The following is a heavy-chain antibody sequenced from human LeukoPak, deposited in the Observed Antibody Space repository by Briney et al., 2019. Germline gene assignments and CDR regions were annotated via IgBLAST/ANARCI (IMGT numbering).Heavy chain of an antibody. J-gene: IGHJ4*02. V-gene: IGHV4-38-2*02. D-gene: IGHD6-13*01. Sequence: SETPSLTCTVSGYSISSGYYWGWIRQPPGKGLEWIGYIYHSGSTYYNSSLKSRVTISVDTSKNKFSLKLSSVTAADTAVYYCARSGSSWLIDYWGQGTLVTVSS. CDR1: GYSISSGYY. CDR3: ARSGSSWLIDY. CDR2: IYHSGST.